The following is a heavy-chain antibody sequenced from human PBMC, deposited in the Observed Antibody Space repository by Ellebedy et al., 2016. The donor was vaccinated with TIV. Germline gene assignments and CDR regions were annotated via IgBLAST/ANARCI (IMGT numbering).Heavy chain of an antibody. V-gene: IGHV3-30*03. J-gene: IGHJ6*02. CDR1: GFTFSSYG. CDR3: ARKHGPFGVGDYYYYYYGMDV. Sequence: PGGSLRLSCAASGFTFSSYGMNWVRQAPGKGLEWVAVISYDGSNKYYADSVKGRFTISRDNSKTTLYLQMTSLRAEDTAVYYCARKHGPFGVGDYYYYYYGMDVWGQGTTVTVSS. CDR2: ISYDGSNK. D-gene: IGHD3-3*01.